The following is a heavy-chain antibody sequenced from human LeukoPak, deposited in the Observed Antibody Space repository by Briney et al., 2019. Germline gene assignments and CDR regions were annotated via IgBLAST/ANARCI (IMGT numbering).Heavy chain of an antibody. Sequence: PSETLSLTCTVSGGSISSYHWSWIRQPPGKGLEWIGYIYYSGSTNYNPSLKSRVTISVDTSKNQFSLKLSSVTAADTAVHYCAREAYCGGDCYSGFDYWGQGTLVTVSS. CDR2: IYYSGST. V-gene: IGHV4-59*01. CDR1: GGSISSYH. J-gene: IGHJ4*02. D-gene: IGHD2-21*02. CDR3: AREAYCGGDCYSGFDY.